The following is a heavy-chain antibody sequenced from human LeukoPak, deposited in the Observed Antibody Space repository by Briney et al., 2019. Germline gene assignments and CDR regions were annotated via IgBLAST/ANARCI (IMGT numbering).Heavy chain of an antibody. V-gene: IGHV3-23*01. J-gene: IGHJ4*02. CDR2: ISGSGGST. D-gene: IGHD3-22*01. Sequence: GGSLRLSCAASGFTFSSYAMSWVRQAPGKGLEWVSAISGSGGSTYYADSVKGRFTISRDSSKNTLYLQMNSLRAEDMAVYYCAKAMYYYDSSGYYPNVDYWGQGTLVTVSS. CDR3: AKAMYYYDSSGYYPNVDY. CDR1: GFTFSSYA.